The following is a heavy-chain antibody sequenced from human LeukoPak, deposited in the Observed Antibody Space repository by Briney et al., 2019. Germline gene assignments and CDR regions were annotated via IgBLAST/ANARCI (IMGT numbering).Heavy chain of an antibody. Sequence: GGSLRLSCAASGFTFSSYEMNWVRQAPGKGLEWVSYISSSGSTIYYADSVKGRFTISRDNAKNSLYLQMNSLRAEDTAVYYRARGDDAFDIWGQGTMVTVSS. V-gene: IGHV3-48*03. CDR2: ISSSGSTI. J-gene: IGHJ3*02. CDR1: GFTFSSYE. CDR3: ARGDDAFDI.